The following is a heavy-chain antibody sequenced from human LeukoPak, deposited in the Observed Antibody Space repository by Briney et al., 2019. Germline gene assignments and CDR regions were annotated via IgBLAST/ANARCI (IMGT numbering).Heavy chain of an antibody. CDR2: ISGSGGNT. D-gene: IGHD3-10*01. CDR1: GFTFSSYA. J-gene: IGHJ4*02. Sequence: GGSLRLSCAASGFTFSSYAMNWVRQAPGKGLEWVSAISGSGGNTYYADSVKGRFTISRDNSKNTLYLQMNSLRAEDTAVYYCAKLSSSGSYYIDYFDYWGQGTLVSVSS. CDR3: AKLSSSGSYYIDYFDY. V-gene: IGHV3-23*01.